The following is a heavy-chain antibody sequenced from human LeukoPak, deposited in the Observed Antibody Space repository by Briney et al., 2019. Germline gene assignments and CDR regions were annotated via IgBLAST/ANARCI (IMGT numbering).Heavy chain of an antibody. D-gene: IGHD2-2*01. J-gene: IGHJ4*02. CDR3: ARGILSRDCSSTSCPLDY. CDR2: IIPIFGTA. Sequence: ASVKVSCKASGGTFSSYAISWVRQAPGQGLEWMGGIIPIFGTANYAQKFQGRVTITTDESTSTAYMELSSLRSEDTAVYYCARGILSRDCSSTSCPLDYWGQGTLVTVSS. V-gene: IGHV1-69*05. CDR1: GGTFSSYA.